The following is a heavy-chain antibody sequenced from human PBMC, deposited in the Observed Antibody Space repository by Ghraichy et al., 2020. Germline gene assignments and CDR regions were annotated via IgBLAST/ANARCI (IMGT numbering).Heavy chain of an antibody. CDR1: GGSISSYY. D-gene: IGHD5-18*01. V-gene: IGHV4-59*01. CDR2: IYYSGST. J-gene: IGHJ6*03. Sequence: SETLSLTCTVSGGSISSYYWSWIRQPPGKGLEWIGYIYYSGSTNYNPSLKSRVTISVDTSKNQFSLKLSSVTAADTAVYYCARVYVDTAMPLFGGYYYYYMDVWGKGTTVTVSS. CDR3: ARVYVDTAMPLFGGYYYYYMDV.